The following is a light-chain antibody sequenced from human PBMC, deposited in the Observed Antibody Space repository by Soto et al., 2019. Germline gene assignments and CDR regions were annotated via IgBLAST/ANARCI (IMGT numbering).Light chain of an antibody. CDR2: AVS. CDR1: QSISTS. Sequence: DIQMTQSPSSLSASVGDRVTITCRASQSISTSLNWYQQHPGKAPKFLIYAVSSLQSGVPSRFSGSGSGTDFTLTISSLQPEDFATYYCQQSHIPPPTFGQGTRVEIK. CDR3: QQSHIPPPT. J-gene: IGKJ1*01. V-gene: IGKV1-39*01.